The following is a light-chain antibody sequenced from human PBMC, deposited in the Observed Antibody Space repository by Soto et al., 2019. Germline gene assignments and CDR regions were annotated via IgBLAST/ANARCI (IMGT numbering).Light chain of an antibody. V-gene: IGLV8-61*01. CDR2: STN. Sequence: QTVVTQEPSFSVSPGGTVTITCGLTSDSVSASNYPSWYQQTPGQTPRTLIYSTNSRSSGVPDRFSGSILGNKAALTITGAQADDESYYYCVLYLGSGIDVFGNGTKLTVL. CDR3: VLYLGSGIDV. CDR1: SDSVSASNY. J-gene: IGLJ1*01.